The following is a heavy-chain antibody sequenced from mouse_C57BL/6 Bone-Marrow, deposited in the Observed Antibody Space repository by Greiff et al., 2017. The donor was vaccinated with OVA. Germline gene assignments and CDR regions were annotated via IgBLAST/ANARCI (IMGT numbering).Heavy chain of an antibody. CDR3: ASITTVVATCPDWYFDV. V-gene: IGHV1-64*01. CDR1: GYTFTSYW. CDR2: IHPNSGST. Sequence: VQLQQPGAELVKPGASVKLSCKASGYTFTSYWMHWVKQRPGQGLEWIGMIHPNSGSTNYNEKFKSKATLTVDKSSSTAYMQLSSLTSEDSAVYYCASITTVVATCPDWYFDVWGIGTTVTVSS. J-gene: IGHJ1*03. D-gene: IGHD1-1*01.